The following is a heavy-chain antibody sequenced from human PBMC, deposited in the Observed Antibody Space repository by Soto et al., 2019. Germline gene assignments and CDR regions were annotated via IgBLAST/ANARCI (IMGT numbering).Heavy chain of an antibody. V-gene: IGHV3-15*07. D-gene: IGHD3-22*01. CDR3: TPSLLTYYYDSSGYYNDAFDI. CDR1: GFTFSNAW. J-gene: IGHJ3*02. Sequence: GSLRLSCAASGFTFSNAWMNWVRQAPGKGLEWVGRIKSKTDGGTTDYAAPVKGRFTISRDDSKNTLYLQMNSLKTEDTAVYYCTPSLLTYYYDSSGYYNDAFDIWGQGTMVTVSS. CDR2: IKSKTDGGTT.